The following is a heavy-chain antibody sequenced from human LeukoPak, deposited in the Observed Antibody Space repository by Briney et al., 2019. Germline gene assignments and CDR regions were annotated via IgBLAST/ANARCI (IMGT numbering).Heavy chain of an antibody. CDR3: AKDGQHHSYYYYYYMDV. J-gene: IGHJ6*03. D-gene: IGHD6-13*01. V-gene: IGHV3-30*18. Sequence: PGGSLRLSCAASGFTFSSYGMHWVRQAPGKGLEWVAVISYDGSNKYYADSVKGRFTISRDNSKNTLYLQMNSLRAEDTAVYYCAKDGQHHSYYYYYYMDVWGKGTTVTVSS. CDR1: GFTFSSYG. CDR2: ISYDGSNK.